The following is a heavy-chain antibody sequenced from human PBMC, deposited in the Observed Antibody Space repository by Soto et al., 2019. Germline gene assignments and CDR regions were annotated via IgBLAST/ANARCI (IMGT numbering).Heavy chain of an antibody. CDR3: AHRLGGYTWKDGYLDY. CDR1: GFALTARPVG. D-gene: IGHD1-20*01. Sequence: SGPTLVNPTETLTLTCSLSGFALTARPVGVGWIRQPPGGALEWLAVVYWDDDKRYSPSLRSRLTITKDTSNTQVVLMVTNMDPVDTATYYXAHRLGGYTWKDGYLDYWGQGILVTVSS. CDR2: VYWDDDK. J-gene: IGHJ4*03. V-gene: IGHV2-5*02.